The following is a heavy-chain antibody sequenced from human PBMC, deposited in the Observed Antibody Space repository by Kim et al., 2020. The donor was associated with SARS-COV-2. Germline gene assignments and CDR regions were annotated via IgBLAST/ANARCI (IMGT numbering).Heavy chain of an antibody. Sequence: RTTYAYSVKGRFPVSRDNAKNTLYLQMNSLRAEDTAMYYCASRIYTSFDSWGQGTLVTVSS. CDR2: RT. V-gene: IGHV3-74*01. CDR3: ASRIYTSFDS. J-gene: IGHJ4*02.